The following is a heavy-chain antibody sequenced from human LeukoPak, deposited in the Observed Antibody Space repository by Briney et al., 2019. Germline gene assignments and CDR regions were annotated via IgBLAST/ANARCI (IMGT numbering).Heavy chain of an antibody. Sequence: SVKVSCKASGFTFTSSAIQWVRQARGQRLEWIGWIVVGSGNTNYAQKFQERVTITRDMSTSTAYMELSSLRSEDTAVYYCAALPGYGDYGSYYYYYMDVWGKGTTVTVSS. J-gene: IGHJ6*03. V-gene: IGHV1-58*02. CDR1: GFTFTSSA. CDR3: AALPGYGDYGSYYYYYMDV. D-gene: IGHD4-17*01. CDR2: IVVGSGNT.